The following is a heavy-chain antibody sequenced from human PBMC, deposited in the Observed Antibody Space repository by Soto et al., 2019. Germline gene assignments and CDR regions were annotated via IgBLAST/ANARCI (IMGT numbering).Heavy chain of an antibody. J-gene: IGHJ6*02. V-gene: IGHV4-61*01. CDR2: IYYSGST. Sequence: QVQLQESGPGLVKPSETLSLTCTVSGGSVSSGSYYWRWILQHPGKVLEWIGYIYYSGSTNYNPSLKSRVTISVDTSKNQFSLKLSSVTAADTAVYYCARVVVITGYYYYGMDVWGQGTTVTVSS. D-gene: IGHD3-22*01. CDR1: GGSVSSGSYY. CDR3: ARVVVITGYYYYGMDV.